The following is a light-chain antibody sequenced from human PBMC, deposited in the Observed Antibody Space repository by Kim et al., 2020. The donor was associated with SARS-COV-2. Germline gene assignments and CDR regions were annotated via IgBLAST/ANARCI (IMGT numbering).Light chain of an antibody. CDR1: QSVGTY. Sequence: PGERATLSCRASQSVGTYLAWYQQKPGQAPRLLIYDASNRATGIPARFSGSGSETDFTLTISSLESEDFAVYYCQQRSNWPPALTFGGGTKVDIK. CDR3: QQRSNWPPALT. J-gene: IGKJ4*01. CDR2: DAS. V-gene: IGKV3-11*01.